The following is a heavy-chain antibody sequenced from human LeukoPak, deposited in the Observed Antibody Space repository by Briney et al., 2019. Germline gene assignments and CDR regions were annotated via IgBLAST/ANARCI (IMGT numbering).Heavy chain of an antibody. CDR2: MNPNSGNT. D-gene: IGHD3-10*01. CDR3: ARALLWFGESKGHDWFDP. J-gene: IGHJ5*02. CDR1: GYTFTSYD. Sequence: ASVKVSCKASGYTFTSYDINWVRQATGQGLEWMGWMNPNSGNTNYAQKLQGRVTMTTDTSTSTAYMELRSLRSDDTAVYYCARALLWFGESKGHDWFDPWGQGTLVTVSS. V-gene: IGHV1-18*01.